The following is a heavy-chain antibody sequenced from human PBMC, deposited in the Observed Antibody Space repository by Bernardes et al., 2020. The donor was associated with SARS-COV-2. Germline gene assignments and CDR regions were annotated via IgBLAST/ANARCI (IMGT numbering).Heavy chain of an antibody. V-gene: IGHV1-18*04. CDR2: ISAYNGNT. D-gene: IGHD3-22*01. CDR1: GYTFTSYG. CDR3: ASTQATYYYDSSGYTHRAFDI. J-gene: IGHJ3*02. Sequence: ASVKVSCKASGYTFTSYGISWVRQAPGQGLEWMGWISAYNGNTIYAQKLQGRVTMTTDTSTSTAYMELRSLRSDDTAVYYCASTQATYYYDSSGYTHRAFDIWGQGTMVTVSS.